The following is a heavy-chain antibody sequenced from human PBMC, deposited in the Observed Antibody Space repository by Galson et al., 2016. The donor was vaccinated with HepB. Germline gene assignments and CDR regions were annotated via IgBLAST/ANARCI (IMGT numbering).Heavy chain of an antibody. J-gene: IGHJ2*01. D-gene: IGHD1-26*01. CDR3: VRRGVGWELRWYFDL. CDR1: GYSFTSHW. V-gene: IGHV5-51*01. Sequence: QSGAEVKKPGESLRISCKASGYSFTSHWIGWVRQMPGKGLEWVALIYPGDSETRYSPSFQGQVIISADTSTSTAYLQWKSLKTSDTAKYYCVRRGVGWELRWYFDLWGRGTSVIVSS. CDR2: IYPGDSET.